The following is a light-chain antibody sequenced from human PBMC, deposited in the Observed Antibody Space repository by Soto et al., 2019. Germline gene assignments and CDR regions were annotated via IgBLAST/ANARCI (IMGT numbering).Light chain of an antibody. Sequence: QSVLTQPPSASASLGASVTLTCTLISGYSNYKVDWYQQRPGKGPRFVMRVGTGGIVGSKGDGIPDRFSVLGSGLNRYLTIKNIQEEDESDYHCGADHGSGSNFVVFGGGTKLTVL. CDR1: SGYSNYK. CDR2: VGTGGIVG. CDR3: GADHGSGSNFVV. V-gene: IGLV9-49*01. J-gene: IGLJ2*01.